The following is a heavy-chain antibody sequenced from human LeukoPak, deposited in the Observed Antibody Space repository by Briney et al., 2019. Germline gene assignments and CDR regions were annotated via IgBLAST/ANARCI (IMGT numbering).Heavy chain of an antibody. D-gene: IGHD3-10*01. Sequence: ASVKVSCKASGYTFTGYYMHWVRQAPGQGLEWMGWINPNSGGTNYAQKFQGRVTMTRDTSISTAYMELSRLRSDDTAVYYCARDGAYGSGSPWYWGQGTLVTVSS. CDR3: ARDGAYGSGSPWY. CDR2: INPNSGGT. V-gene: IGHV1-2*02. J-gene: IGHJ4*02. CDR1: GYTFTGYY.